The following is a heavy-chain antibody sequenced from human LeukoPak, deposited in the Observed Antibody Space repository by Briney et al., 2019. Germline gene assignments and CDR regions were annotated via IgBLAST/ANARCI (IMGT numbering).Heavy chain of an antibody. CDR3: VLGHYGGLFDN. Sequence: GGSLTLSCAASGFTFSSYDMHWVRHAPDKGLEWVAVISNDGSNKDYADSVQGRFTISRDNSKNTLYVQMNSLRAEDTAVYYCVLGHYGGLFDNWGQGTLVTVSS. CDR2: ISNDGSNK. D-gene: IGHD4-23*01. J-gene: IGHJ4*02. CDR1: GFTFSSYD. V-gene: IGHV3-30-3*01.